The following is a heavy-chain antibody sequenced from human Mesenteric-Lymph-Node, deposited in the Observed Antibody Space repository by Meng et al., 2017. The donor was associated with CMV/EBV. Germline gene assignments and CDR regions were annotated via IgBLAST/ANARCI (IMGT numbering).Heavy chain of an antibody. V-gene: IGHV1-46*01. J-gene: IGHJ4*02. D-gene: IGHD2-21*01. CDR1: TYTFINYY. Sequence: ASVKVSCKASTYTFINYYIHWVRQAPGQGLKWLGIINPSDADTRSAQKFQGRVTMTRDTSTSTVYLELSSLRSEDTAVYYCARGTYCGGDCYFDYWGQGTLVTVSS. CDR2: INPSDADT. CDR3: ARGTYCGGDCYFDY.